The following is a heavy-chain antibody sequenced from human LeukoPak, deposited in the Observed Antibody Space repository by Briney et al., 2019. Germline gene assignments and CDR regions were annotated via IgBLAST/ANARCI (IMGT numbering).Heavy chain of an antibody. CDR1: GGSISGYY. D-gene: IGHD1-26*01. V-gene: IGHV4-59*01. J-gene: IGHJ6*02. Sequence: SETLSLTCTVSGGSISGYYWSWIRQPPGKGLEWIGYIYYSGSTNYNPSLKSRVTISVDTSKNQFSLKLSSVTAADTAVYYCARTFSESYYYYGMDVWGQGTTVTVSS. CDR2: IYYSGST. CDR3: ARTFSESYYYYGMDV.